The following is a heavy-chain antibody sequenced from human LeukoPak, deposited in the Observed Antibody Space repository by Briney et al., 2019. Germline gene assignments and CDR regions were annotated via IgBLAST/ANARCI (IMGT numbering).Heavy chain of an antibody. V-gene: IGHV4-31*03. CDR1: GGSISSGGYY. CDR2: IYYSGST. D-gene: IGHD2-2*01. J-gene: IGHJ5*02. CDR3: ARVEYCSSTSCYPYNWFDP. Sequence: SQTLSLTCTVSGGSISSGGYYWSWIRQHPGKGLEWIGYIYYSGSTYYNPSLKSRVTISVDTSKNQFSLKLSSVTAADTAVYYCARVEYCSSTSCYPYNWFDPWGQGILVTVSS.